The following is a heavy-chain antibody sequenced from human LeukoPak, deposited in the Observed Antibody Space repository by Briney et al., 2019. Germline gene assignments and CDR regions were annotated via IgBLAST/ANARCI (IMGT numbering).Heavy chain of an antibody. D-gene: IGHD3-10*01. CDR3: ARSGGPGTYHQLRYNWFNP. CDR1: GFTLSDYH. V-gene: IGHV3-21*01. Sequence: GGSLRLSCAASGFTLSDYHMNWVRQAPGKGLEWLSSITTISHYIYYAGAVRGRFTISRDNAKNSLYLQMNSLRGEDTAVYYCARSGGPGTYHQLRYNWFNPWGQGTLVTVSS. CDR2: ITTISHYI. J-gene: IGHJ5*02.